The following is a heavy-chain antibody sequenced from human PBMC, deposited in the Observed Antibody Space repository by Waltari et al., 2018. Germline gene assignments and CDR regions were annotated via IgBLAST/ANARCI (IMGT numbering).Heavy chain of an antibody. D-gene: IGHD2-2*01. V-gene: IGHV4-39*07. Sequence: QLQLQESGPGLVTPSETLSLTCTVSGGSISSSSYSWGWIRQPPGKGLEWIGSIYYSGSTYYNPSLKSRVTISVDTSKNQFSLKLSSVTAADTAVYYCARVVVVVPAAISWGQGTLVTVSS. CDR3: ARVVVVVPAAIS. CDR1: GGSISSSSYS. CDR2: IYYSGST. J-gene: IGHJ4*02.